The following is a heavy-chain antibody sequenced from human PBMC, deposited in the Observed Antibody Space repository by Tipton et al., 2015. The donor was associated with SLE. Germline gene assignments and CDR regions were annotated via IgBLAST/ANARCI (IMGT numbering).Heavy chain of an antibody. D-gene: IGHD4-17*01. V-gene: IGHV3-23*01. CDR2: ISGSGGST. CDR1: GFTFSSYA. Sequence: SLRLSCAASGFTFSSYAMSWVRQAPGKGLEWVSAISGSGGSTYYADSVKDRFTISRDNSKNTLYLQMNNLRAEDTAVYYCAKGDYGDRFYWYFDLLGRGTLVTVSS. CDR3: AKGDYGDRFYWYFDL. J-gene: IGHJ2*01.